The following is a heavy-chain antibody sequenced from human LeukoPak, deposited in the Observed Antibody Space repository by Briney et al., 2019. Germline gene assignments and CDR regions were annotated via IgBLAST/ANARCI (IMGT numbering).Heavy chain of an antibody. V-gene: IGHV3-74*01. CDR3: ARGYYSSSRFDS. J-gene: IGHJ4*02. Sequence: GGSLRLSCAASGFPFSNYWMHWVRQAPGKGLVWASRVNSDGSTTNYADSVKGRFTISRDNAENTLYMRMNSLRPEDTAVYYCARGYYSSSRFDSWGQGTLVTVSS. CDR2: VNSDGSTT. D-gene: IGHD6-13*01. CDR1: GFPFSNYW.